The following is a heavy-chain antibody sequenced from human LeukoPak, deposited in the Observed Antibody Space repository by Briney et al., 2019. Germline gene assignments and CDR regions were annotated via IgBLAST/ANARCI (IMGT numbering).Heavy chain of an antibody. V-gene: IGHV1-46*04. Sequence: ASVKVSCKASGYTFTNSYMHWVRQAPGQGLEWMGMINPNDGSTSYARRLRGRVTMTRDTSTSTFYMELSTLRYEDTAIYYCARGSYYYMDVWGKGTTVTISS. J-gene: IGHJ6*03. CDR3: ARGSYYYMDV. CDR1: GYTFTNSY. CDR2: INPNDGST.